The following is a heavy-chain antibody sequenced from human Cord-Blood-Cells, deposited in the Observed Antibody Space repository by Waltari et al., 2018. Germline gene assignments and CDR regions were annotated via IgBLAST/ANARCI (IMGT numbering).Heavy chain of an antibody. D-gene: IGHD1-7*01. J-gene: IGHJ3*02. CDR3: ARTQLELRAFDI. V-gene: IGHV2-70*04. CDR1: GFSLSTSGMR. Sequence: QVTLKASGPALVKPTQTLTLTCTSSGFSLSTSGMRVSWIRKPPVKALEWLARIDWDDDKFYSTSLKTRLTISKDTSQNQVVLTMTNMDPVDTATYYCARTQLELRAFDIWGQGTMVTVSS. CDR2: IDWDDDK.